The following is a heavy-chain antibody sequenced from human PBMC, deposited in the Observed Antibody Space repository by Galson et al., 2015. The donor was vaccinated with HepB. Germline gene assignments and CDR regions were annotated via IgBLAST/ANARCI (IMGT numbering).Heavy chain of an antibody. Sequence: SVKVSCKASGGTFSSYAISWVRQAPGQGLEWMGGIIPIFGTANYAQKFQGRVTITADKSTSTAYMELSSLRSEDTAVYYCAREGCSGGSCYWDHDAFDIWGQGTTVTVSS. CDR3: AREGCSGGSCYWDHDAFDI. CDR2: IIPIFGTA. V-gene: IGHV1-69*06. J-gene: IGHJ3*02. CDR1: GGTFSSYA. D-gene: IGHD2-15*01.